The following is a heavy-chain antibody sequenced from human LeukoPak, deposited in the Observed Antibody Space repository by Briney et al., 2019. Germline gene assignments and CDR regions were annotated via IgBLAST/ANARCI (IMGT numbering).Heavy chain of an antibody. V-gene: IGHV3-7*01. CDR1: GFTFSSYW. CDR2: IKQDGSEK. J-gene: IGHJ4*02. CDR3: ARGGQWLVRPFDY. D-gene: IGHD6-19*01. Sequence: GGSLRLSCAASGFTFSSYWMSWVRQAPGKGLEWVANIKQDGSEKYYADSVKGRFTISRDNAKNSLYLQMNSLRAEDTAVYYCARGGQWLVRPFDYWGQGTLVTVSS.